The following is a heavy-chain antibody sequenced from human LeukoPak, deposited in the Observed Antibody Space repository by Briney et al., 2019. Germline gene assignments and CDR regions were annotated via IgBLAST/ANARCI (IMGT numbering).Heavy chain of an antibody. D-gene: IGHD3-16*01. CDR2: ISAYNGNT. CDR1: GYTFTSYG. V-gene: IGHV1-18*01. Sequence: ASVKVSCKASGYTFTSYGISWVRQAPGQGLEWMGWISAYNGNTNYAQKLQGRVTMTRDTSISTAYMELSRLRSDDTAVYYCARGGALQGYYGMDVWGQGTTVTVSS. J-gene: IGHJ6*02. CDR3: ARGGALQGYYGMDV.